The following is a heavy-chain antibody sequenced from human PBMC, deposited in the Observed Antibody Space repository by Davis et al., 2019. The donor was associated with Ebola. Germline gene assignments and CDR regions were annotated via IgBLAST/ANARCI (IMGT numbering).Heavy chain of an antibody. Sequence: GSLRLSCAVYGGSFSNYYWTWIRQPPGKGLEWIGEINHSGSTNYNPSLKSRVTISVDTSKKQFSLKLSSVTAADTAVYYCARGRGYGYGIDYWGQGTLVTVSS. CDR1: GGSFSNYY. D-gene: IGHD5-18*01. J-gene: IGHJ4*02. V-gene: IGHV4-34*01. CDR3: ARGRGYGYGIDY. CDR2: INHSGST.